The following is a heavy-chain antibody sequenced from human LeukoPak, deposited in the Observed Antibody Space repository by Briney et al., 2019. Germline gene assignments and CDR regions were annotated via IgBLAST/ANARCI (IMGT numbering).Heavy chain of an antibody. CDR1: GFTFSTYA. CDR2: FSGHTHSA. J-gene: IGHJ4*02. CDR3: ARHPDY. Sequence: GGSLRLSCAASGFTFSTYAMSWVRQAPGKGLEWVSAFSGHTHSAYYADSVTGRFTISRDNSKNMLYLQMNSLGDEDTAVYYCARHPDYWGQGTLVTVSS. V-gene: IGHV3-23*01.